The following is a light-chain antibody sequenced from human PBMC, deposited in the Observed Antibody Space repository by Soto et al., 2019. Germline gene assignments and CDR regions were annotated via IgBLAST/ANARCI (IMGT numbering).Light chain of an antibody. J-gene: IGLJ2*01. Sequence: QSVLTQPASVSGSPGQSITISCTGTSSDVGGYNYVSWYQQHPGKAPKLMIYDVSNRPSGVSNRFSGSKSGNTASLTISGLQAEDEAEYSCSAYTSSSTLYVVFGGGTKLTVL. CDR1: SSDVGGYNY. CDR2: DVS. V-gene: IGLV2-14*01. CDR3: SAYTSSSTLYVV.